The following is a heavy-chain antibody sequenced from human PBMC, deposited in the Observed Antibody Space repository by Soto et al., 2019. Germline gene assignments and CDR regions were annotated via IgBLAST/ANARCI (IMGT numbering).Heavy chain of an antibody. Sequence: QVQLVQSGAEVKKPGASGRVSCKASGYTFISYAIHWARQAPGQRLEWMGWINAGNGNTKYSQKFQGRVTITRDTSANTAYMELSGLKSEDTAINYCARPGSYLIVALELWGQGTMVTVSS. D-gene: IGHD2-21*01. CDR3: ARPGSYLIVALEL. CDR1: GYTFISYA. CDR2: INAGNGNT. J-gene: IGHJ3*01. V-gene: IGHV1-3*01.